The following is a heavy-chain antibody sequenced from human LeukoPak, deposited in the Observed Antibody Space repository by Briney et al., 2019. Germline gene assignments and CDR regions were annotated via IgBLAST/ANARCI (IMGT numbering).Heavy chain of an antibody. J-gene: IGHJ4*02. V-gene: IGHV3-48*03. CDR1: GFTLHDYG. CDR2: ITTSGSSK. D-gene: IGHD2-8*01. CDR3: ARDGEGTIDY. Sequence: GGSLRLYCAASGFTLHDYGMSWVRQAPGKGLEWVSFITTSGSSKDHADSVKRRFTISRDNAKNSLYLQINSLRAEDTAVYYCARDGEGTIDYWGQGTLVTVSS.